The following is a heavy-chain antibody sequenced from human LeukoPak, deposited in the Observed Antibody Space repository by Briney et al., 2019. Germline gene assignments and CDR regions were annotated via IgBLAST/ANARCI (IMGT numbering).Heavy chain of an antibody. CDR2: ISSSGSTI. CDR1: GFTFSDYY. D-gene: IGHD4-23*01. V-gene: IGHV3-11*01. Sequence: PGGSLRLSCAASGFTFSDYYMSWIRQAPGKGLEWVSYISSSGSTIYYADSVKGRFTISRDNAKNSLYLQMNSLRAEDTAVYYCARDWGRYRGKPIASGFYMDVWGKGTTVTVSS. CDR3: ARDWGRYRGKPIASGFYMDV. J-gene: IGHJ6*03.